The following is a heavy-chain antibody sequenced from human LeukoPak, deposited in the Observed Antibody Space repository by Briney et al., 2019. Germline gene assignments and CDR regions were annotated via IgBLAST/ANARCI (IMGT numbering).Heavy chain of an antibody. Sequence: PGGSLRLSCVVSGFTFDSYIMNWVRQAPGEGLEWISYISSSGSPIYYADSVKGRFTISRDKDKSSLYLQMNSLAADDTAVYYCARGLALGLTVTPKAFDYWGQGTLVTVSS. J-gene: IGHJ4*02. V-gene: IGHV3-48*01. CDR1: GFTFDSYI. CDR2: ISSSGSPI. CDR3: ARGLALGLTVTPKAFDY. D-gene: IGHD4-11*01.